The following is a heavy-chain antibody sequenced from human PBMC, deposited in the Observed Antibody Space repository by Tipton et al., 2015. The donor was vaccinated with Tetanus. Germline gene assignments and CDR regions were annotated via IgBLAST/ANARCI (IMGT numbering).Heavy chain of an antibody. D-gene: IGHD2-15*01. J-gene: IGHJ4*02. V-gene: IGHV3-33*08. CDR1: GFTFSNYW. Sequence: SLRLSCVGSGFTFSNYWMSWVRQAPGKGLEWVAVSWYDGTDKYYADSVKGRFTISRDNSKNTLYLQMNSLRAEDTAVYYCAREADCSGGSCFSGDFDNWGQGTQVTVSS. CDR3: AREADCSGGSCFSGDFDN. CDR2: SWYDGTDK.